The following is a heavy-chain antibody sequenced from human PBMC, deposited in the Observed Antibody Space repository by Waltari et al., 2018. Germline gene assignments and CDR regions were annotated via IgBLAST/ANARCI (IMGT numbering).Heavy chain of an antibody. Sequence: EVQLLESGGGLVQPGGSLRLSCAASGFTFSSSAMSWVRQAPGKGLEWVSVIYSGGSTYYADSVKGRFTISRDNSKNTLYLQMNSLRAEDTAVYYCAKDEYCSSTSCYYYMDVWGKGTTVTVSS. CDR2: IYSGGST. D-gene: IGHD2-2*01. CDR1: GFTFSSSA. CDR3: AKDEYCSSTSCYYYMDV. J-gene: IGHJ6*03. V-gene: IGHV3-23*03.